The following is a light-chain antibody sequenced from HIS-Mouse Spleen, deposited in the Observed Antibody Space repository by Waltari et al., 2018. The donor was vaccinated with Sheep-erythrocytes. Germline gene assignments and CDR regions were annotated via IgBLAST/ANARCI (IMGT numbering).Light chain of an antibody. CDR2: EGS. V-gene: IGLV2-23*01. CDR1: SSDVGSYNL. J-gene: IGLJ3*02. Sequence: QSALTQPASVSGSPGQSITLPCTGTSSDVGSYNLVSWYQQHPGKAPNLMIYEGSKRPSGVSNRFSGSKSGNTASLTISGLQAEDEADYYCCSYAGSSTPWVFGGGTKLTVL. CDR3: CSYAGSSTPWV.